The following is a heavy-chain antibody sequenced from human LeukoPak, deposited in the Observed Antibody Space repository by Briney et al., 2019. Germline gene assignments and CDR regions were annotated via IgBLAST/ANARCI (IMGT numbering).Heavy chain of an antibody. D-gene: IGHD2-8*02. CDR3: AKIWSGIDH. CDR2: IGNSRGST. J-gene: IGHJ4*02. V-gene: IGHV3-23*01. Sequence: GGSLRLSCEASGFTFSSYAMSWVRQAPGKGLEWVSSIGNSRGSTYYADSVKGRFTISRDNSKNTLYLQMNSLRAEDTGLYYCAKIWSGIDHWGQGNMVTVSS. CDR1: GFTFSSYA.